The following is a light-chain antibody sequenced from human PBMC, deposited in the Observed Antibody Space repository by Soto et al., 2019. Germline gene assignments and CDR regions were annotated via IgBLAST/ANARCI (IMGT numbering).Light chain of an antibody. CDR2: EVS. Sequence: QSALTQPASVSGSPGQSITISCTGTSSDVGGYNYVSWYQQHPGKAPKIMIYEVSNRPSGVSNRFSGSKSGNTASLTISGRQAEDEADYYCSSYTSSSTYVFGTGTKVTVL. CDR1: SSDVGGYNY. V-gene: IGLV2-14*01. J-gene: IGLJ1*01. CDR3: SSYTSSSTYV.